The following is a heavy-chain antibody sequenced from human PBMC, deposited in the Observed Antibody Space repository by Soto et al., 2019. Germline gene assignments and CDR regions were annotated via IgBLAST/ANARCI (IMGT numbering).Heavy chain of an antibody. Sequence: PSETLSLTCTVSGGSISSYYWSWIRQPPGKGLEWIGYIYYSGSTNYNPSLKSRVTISVDTSKNQFSLKLSSVTAADTAVYYCAREWKGYSGYDIWGQGALLTVSS. CDR3: AREWKGYSGYDI. V-gene: IGHV4-59*01. CDR2: IYYSGST. D-gene: IGHD5-12*01. CDR1: GGSISSYY. J-gene: IGHJ4*02.